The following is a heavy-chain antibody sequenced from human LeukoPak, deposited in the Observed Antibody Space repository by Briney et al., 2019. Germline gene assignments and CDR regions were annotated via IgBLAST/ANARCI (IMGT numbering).Heavy chain of an antibody. CDR3: AQGAGGFSYYNWFDP. Sequence: SVTLSLTCTVSGGSISSSPYYWGWIRQPPGKGLEWIGSIYYSGTTHYNPSLESRVTISVDTSKNQFSLKLASVTAADTAIYYCAQGAGGFSYYNWFDPWGQGTLVTVSS. CDR2: IYYSGTT. V-gene: IGHV4-39*07. D-gene: IGHD5-18*01. J-gene: IGHJ5*02. CDR1: GGSISSSPYY.